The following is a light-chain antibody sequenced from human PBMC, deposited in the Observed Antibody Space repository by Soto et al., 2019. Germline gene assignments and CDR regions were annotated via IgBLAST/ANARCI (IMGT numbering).Light chain of an antibody. V-gene: IGKV1-5*03. Sequence: IQMTQSPSTLSASVGDRVTITCLASQNINTWLAWYKQKPGAPPKLLIIKASHLQSGVSSRFSGAGSGTRFTLTISGLQPDDFSTYYCSQSSNYVWTFGQGTKVEVK. CDR2: KAS. CDR3: SQSSNYVWT. CDR1: QNINTW. J-gene: IGKJ1*01.